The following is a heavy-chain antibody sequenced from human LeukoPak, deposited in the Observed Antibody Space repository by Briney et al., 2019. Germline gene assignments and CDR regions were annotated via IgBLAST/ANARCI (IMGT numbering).Heavy chain of an antibody. CDR1: GFTFSAYA. J-gene: IGHJ4*02. V-gene: IGHV3-23*01. CDR2: INFSGTGT. Sequence: PGGSLRLSCAVSGFTFSAYAMSWVRQAPGKGLEWVSTINFSGTGTYYADSVKGRFTISRDNSKNTLYLQMNSLRAEDTAVYYCAIIVVVPAALDYWGQGTLVTASS. D-gene: IGHD2-2*01. CDR3: AIIVVVPAALDY.